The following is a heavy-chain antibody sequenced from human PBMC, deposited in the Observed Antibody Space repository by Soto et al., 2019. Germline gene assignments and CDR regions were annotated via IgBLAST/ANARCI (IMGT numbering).Heavy chain of an antibody. V-gene: IGHV4-38-2*02. Sequence: SETLSLTCAVSGYSISSGYYWGWIRQPPGKGLEWIGSIYHSGSTYYNPSLKSRVTISVDTSKNQFSLKLNSVTAADTAVYYCARDGGTRDAFDIWGQGTMVTVS. CDR2: IYHSGST. J-gene: IGHJ3*02. D-gene: IGHD3-16*01. CDR3: ARDGGTRDAFDI. CDR1: GYSISSGYY.